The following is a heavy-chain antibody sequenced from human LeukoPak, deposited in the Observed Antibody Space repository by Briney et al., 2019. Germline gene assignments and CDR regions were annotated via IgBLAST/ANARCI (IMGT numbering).Heavy chain of an antibody. CDR1: GGSISSSSYY. CDR2: IYYSGST. D-gene: IGHD2-2*01. CDR3: ARERYCSSSSCLDAFDI. Sequence: SETLSLTCTVSGGSISSSSYYWGWIRQPPGKGLEWIGSIYYSGSTYYNPSLKSRVTISLDTSKNQFSLKLSSVTAADTAVYYCARERYCSSSSCLDAFDIWGQGTMVTVSS. V-gene: IGHV4-39*07. J-gene: IGHJ3*02.